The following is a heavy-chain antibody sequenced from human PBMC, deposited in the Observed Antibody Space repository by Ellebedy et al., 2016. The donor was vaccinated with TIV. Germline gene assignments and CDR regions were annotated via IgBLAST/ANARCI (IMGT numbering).Heavy chain of an antibody. CDR1: GGSISSGDYY. CDR2: IYYSGST. CDR3: ARVGGIDY. Sequence: SETLSLXXTVSGGSISSGDYYWSWIRQPPGKGLEWIGYIYYSGSTYYNPSLKSRVTISVDKSKNQFSLKLSSVTAADTAVYYCARVGGIDYWGQGTLVTVSS. V-gene: IGHV4-30-4*01. J-gene: IGHJ4*02. D-gene: IGHD3-16*01.